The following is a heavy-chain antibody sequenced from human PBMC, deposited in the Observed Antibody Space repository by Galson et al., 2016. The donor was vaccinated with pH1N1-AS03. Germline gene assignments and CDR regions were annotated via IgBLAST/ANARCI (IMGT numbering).Heavy chain of an antibody. CDR2: MNPSSGNT. D-gene: IGHD1-26*01. CDR1: GYTFTSYD. CDR3: TKKYRANTNGRYAELGY. J-gene: IGHJ4*02. Sequence: SVKVSCKASGYTFTSYDINWVRQSTGRGLEWMGWMNPSSGNTGYAQKFQGRVTMTRDTSIRTAYMELYNLRSADTAVYYRTKKYRANTNGRYAELGYWGQGTLVTVSS. V-gene: IGHV1-8*01.